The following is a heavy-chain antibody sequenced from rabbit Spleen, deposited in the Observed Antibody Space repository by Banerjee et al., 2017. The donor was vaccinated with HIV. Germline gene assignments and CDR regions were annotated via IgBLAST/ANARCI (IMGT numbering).Heavy chain of an antibody. D-gene: IGHD2-1*01. Sequence: QSLEESGGGLVQPEGSLTLTCTASGFSFSSSYYMCWVRQAPGKGLEWIGCIYTGSGGTYFASWVNGRFTLSKTSSTTVTLQMTSLTAADPATYFWAREIETMALNLWGPGTLVTVS. CDR3: AREIETMALNL. CDR2: IYTGSGGT. V-gene: IGHV1S40*01. J-gene: IGHJ4*01. CDR1: GFSFSSSYY.